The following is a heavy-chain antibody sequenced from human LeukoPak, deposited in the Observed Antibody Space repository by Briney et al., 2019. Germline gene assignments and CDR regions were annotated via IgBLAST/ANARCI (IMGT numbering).Heavy chain of an antibody. D-gene: IGHD3-10*01. CDR1: GFALSTNAVG. CDR3: AHRENSYTSGSFDY. CDR2: IYWNDDN. Sequence: SGPTLVNPTQTLTLTCTFSGFALSTNAVGVGWIRQPPGKALEWLALIYWNDDNRYSPSLKTRLTITKDTSNNQVVLTMPNMDPVDAPTYYCAHRENSYTSGSFDYWGQGTLVTVSS. V-gene: IGHV2-5*01. J-gene: IGHJ4*02.